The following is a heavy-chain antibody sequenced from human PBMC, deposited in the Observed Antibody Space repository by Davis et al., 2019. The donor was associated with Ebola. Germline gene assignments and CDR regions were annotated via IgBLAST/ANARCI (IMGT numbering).Heavy chain of an antibody. V-gene: IGHV3-23*01. CDR3: AKAPCSSTSCFKTWFDP. D-gene: IGHD2-2*01. CDR2: ISGSGGST. J-gene: IGHJ5*02. Sequence: GESLKISCEASGFTFSRYGMHWVRQAPGKGLEWVSAISGSGGSTYYADSVKGRFTISRDNSKNTLYLQMNSLRAEDTAVYYCAKAPCSSTSCFKTWFDPWGQGTLVTVSS. CDR1: GFTFSRYG.